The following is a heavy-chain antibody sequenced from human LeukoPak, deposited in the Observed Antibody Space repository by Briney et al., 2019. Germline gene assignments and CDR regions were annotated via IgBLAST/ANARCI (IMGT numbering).Heavy chain of an antibody. Sequence: SETLSLTCNVSNGSLSHYYWSWIRQTPGKGLEWIGYIYYTGNTHYNPSLKSRVTISVDTSKNQLSLNLSSVTASDTAVYYCARSSPGAARAFDLWGLGTQVSVSS. CDR3: ARSSPGAARAFDL. CDR1: NGSLSHYY. J-gene: IGHJ3*01. CDR2: IYYTGNT. V-gene: IGHV4-59*01. D-gene: IGHD6-25*01.